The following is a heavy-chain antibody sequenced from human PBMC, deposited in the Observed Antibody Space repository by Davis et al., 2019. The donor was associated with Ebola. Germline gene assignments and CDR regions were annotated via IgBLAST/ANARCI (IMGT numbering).Heavy chain of an antibody. D-gene: IGHD6-13*01. CDR3: ARGPPGIAISLGSY. CDR1: GYTFTNYG. V-gene: IGHV1-18*01. J-gene: IGHJ4*02. Sequence: AASVKVSCKTSGYTFTNYGISWVRQAPGQGLEWVGWISGDSDSTNYAQKFQGRVTLTTDTPTSTANMELKSLTSGDTAVYYCARGPPGIAISLGSYWGQGTLVTVSS. CDR2: ISGDSDST.